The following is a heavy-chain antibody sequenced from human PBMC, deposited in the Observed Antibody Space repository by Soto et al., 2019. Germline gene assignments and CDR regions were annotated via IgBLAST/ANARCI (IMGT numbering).Heavy chain of an antibody. Sequence: QITLKESGPSLVKPTQTLTLTCTFSGFSLTTRGVGVGWIRQPPGKALEWLALIYWDDDEGYSPSLKSRLTITAVTVKKQAVLPMTDRDPVDSATYFGAGRPLRYSYDIDSWGQATLVTVYS. CDR2: IYWDDDE. D-gene: IGHD5-18*01. V-gene: IGHV2-5*02. CDR1: GFSLTTRGVG. CDR3: AGRPLRYSYDIDS. J-gene: IGHJ4*02.